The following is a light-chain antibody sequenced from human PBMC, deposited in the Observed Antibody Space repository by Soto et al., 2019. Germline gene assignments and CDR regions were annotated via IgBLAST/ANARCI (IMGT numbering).Light chain of an antibody. J-gene: IGLJ1*01. V-gene: IGLV2-23*01. CDR2: EGS. CDR1: SNDIGAYNY. Sequence: QSALTQPPSVSGSPGQSITISCTGNSNDIGAYNYVSWYQQHPGKAPRLMIYEGSKRPSGVSNRFSGSKSDNTASLTISGLQAEDEAHYYCCSYARGSTYVFGTGTKLTVL. CDR3: CSYARGSTYV.